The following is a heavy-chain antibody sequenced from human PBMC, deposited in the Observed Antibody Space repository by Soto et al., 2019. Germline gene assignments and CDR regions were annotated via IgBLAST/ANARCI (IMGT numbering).Heavy chain of an antibody. V-gene: IGHV3-23*01. CDR2: ISGSGGST. Sequence: EVQLLESGGGLVQPGGSLRLSCAASGFTFSSYAMSWVRQAPGKGLEWVSAISGSGGSTYYADSVKGRFTISRDNSKNTLYLNMNSLRAEDTAVYYCTRWEYYDFWSGYYTGYYFDYWGQGTLVTVSS. D-gene: IGHD3-3*01. J-gene: IGHJ4*02. CDR3: TRWEYYDFWSGYYTGYYFDY. CDR1: GFTFSSYA.